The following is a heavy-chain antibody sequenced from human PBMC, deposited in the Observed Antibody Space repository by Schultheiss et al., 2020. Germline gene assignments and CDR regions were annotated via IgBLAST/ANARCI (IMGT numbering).Heavy chain of an antibody. CDR3: AKGGGSYPEFDY. D-gene: IGHD1-26*01. Sequence: GGSLRLSCAASGFTVSSNYMSWVRQAPGKGLEWVSSISSSSSYIYYADSVKGRFTISRDNAKNSLYLQMNSLRAEDTAVYYCAKGGGSYPEFDYWGQGTLVTVSS. CDR2: ISSSSSYI. J-gene: IGHJ4*02. CDR1: GFTVSSNY. V-gene: IGHV3-21*04.